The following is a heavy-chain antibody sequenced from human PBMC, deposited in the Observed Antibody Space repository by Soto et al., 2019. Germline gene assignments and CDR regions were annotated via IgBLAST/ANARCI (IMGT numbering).Heavy chain of an antibody. CDR3: ARDGCSGSNCLNWFDP. V-gene: IGHV3-48*01. D-gene: IGHD2-15*01. Sequence: GGFLRLSCAASGFTFSSYSMNWVRQAPGKGLEWVSYISSSSTTKYYADSVKGRFTISRDNAKNSLYLQMNSLRAEDTAVYYCARDGCSGSNCLNWFDPWGQGTLVTVS. CDR1: GFTFSSYS. J-gene: IGHJ5*02. CDR2: ISSSSTTK.